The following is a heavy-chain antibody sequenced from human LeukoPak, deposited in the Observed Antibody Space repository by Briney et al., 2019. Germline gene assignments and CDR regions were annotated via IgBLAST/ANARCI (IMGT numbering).Heavy chain of an antibody. Sequence: GGSLRLSCAASGFTFSSYWMSCVRQAPGKGLEWVANIKEDGSEKYYVDSVKGRFTISRDNAKNSLYLQMNSLRAEDTAVYYCARAPRELLNDYWGQGTLVTVSS. CDR3: ARAPRELLNDY. CDR2: IKEDGSEK. CDR1: GFTFSSYW. V-gene: IGHV3-7*01. D-gene: IGHD1-26*01. J-gene: IGHJ4*02.